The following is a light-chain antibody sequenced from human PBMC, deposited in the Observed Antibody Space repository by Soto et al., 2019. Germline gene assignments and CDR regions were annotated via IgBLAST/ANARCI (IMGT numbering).Light chain of an antibody. Sequence: DIQMTQSPSTLSASVGDRVTITCRASQSISSWLAWYQQKPGKAPKLLINKASSLESGVPSRFSGSGSGTEFTLTISSLQPDDFATYYCQQYNSYPFTFGPGTKVDI. J-gene: IGKJ3*01. CDR1: QSISSW. CDR2: KAS. CDR3: QQYNSYPFT. V-gene: IGKV1-5*03.